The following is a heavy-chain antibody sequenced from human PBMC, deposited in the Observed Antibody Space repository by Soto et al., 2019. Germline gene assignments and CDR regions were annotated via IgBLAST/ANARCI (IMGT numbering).Heavy chain of an antibody. J-gene: IGHJ6*02. CDR1: GGTISRYY. Sequence: QVQLQESGPGLVKPSETLSLTCTVSGGTISRYYWSWIRQPPGKGLEWIGYMYNTGSTVYNPSFQSRSTISVNXSXNXXSLKLNSVTAADTAVYYCARDLWGYCGTDCYPLDVWGQGTTVTVSS. V-gene: IGHV4-59*01. CDR2: MYNTGST. CDR3: ARDLWGYCGTDCYPLDV. D-gene: IGHD2-21*02.